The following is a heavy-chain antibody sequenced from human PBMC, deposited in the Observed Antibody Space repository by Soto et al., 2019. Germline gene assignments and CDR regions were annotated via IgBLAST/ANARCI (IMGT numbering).Heavy chain of an antibody. CDR1: GFSFTTSGAT. V-gene: IGHV2-5*02. J-gene: IGHJ4*02. CDR2: IYWDDTK. D-gene: IGHD3-22*01. Sequence: QITLRESGPTLVKPTQTLPLTCTFSGFSFTTSGATVGWIRQPPGKALEWLALIYWDDTKRYSPSLTSRLTITKNTSKNQVVLTMANMDPVDTATYYCIRYHYNARSFDSWGQGILVTVSS. CDR3: IRYHYNARSFDS.